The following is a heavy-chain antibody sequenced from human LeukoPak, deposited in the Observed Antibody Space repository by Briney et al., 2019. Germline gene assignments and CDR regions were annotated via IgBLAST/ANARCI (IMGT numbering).Heavy chain of an antibody. CDR2: IYTSETT. J-gene: IGHJ4*02. Sequence: SETLSLTCTVSGASISSYYWSWIRQPPGKGLEWIGYIYTSETTNVNPALRSRGTISIDTSKNQVSLRLSSVTAADTALYYCARHRSPSSLSFFDIWGQGMQVIVSS. CDR1: GASISSYY. D-gene: IGHD2-2*01. CDR3: ARHRSPSSLSFFDI. V-gene: IGHV4-4*09.